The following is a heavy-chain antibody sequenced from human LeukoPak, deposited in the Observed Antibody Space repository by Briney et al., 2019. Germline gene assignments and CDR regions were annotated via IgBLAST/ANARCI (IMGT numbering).Heavy chain of an antibody. CDR2: IRYDGNNK. CDR1: GFTFSNYG. V-gene: IGHV3-30*02. Sequence: GGSLRLSCGASGFTFSNYGMLWVRQAPGKGLEWVAFIRYDGNNKLYADSVKGRFTISRDNSKNTLYLHINSLRAEDTAVYYCVKDNPLDYWGQGTLVTVSS. CDR3: VKDNPLDY. D-gene: IGHD1-14*01. J-gene: IGHJ4*02.